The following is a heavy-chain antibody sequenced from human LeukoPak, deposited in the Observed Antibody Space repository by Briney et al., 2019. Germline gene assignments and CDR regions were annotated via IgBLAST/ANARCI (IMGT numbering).Heavy chain of an antibody. D-gene: IGHD4/OR15-4a*01. Sequence: GGSLRLSCAASGFTFSSYGMTWVRQAPGKGLEWVSAIGGSGGSTYYADSVKGRFTISRDNSKNTLYLQMNSLRAEDTAVYYCAKDAFMVPFDYWGQGTLVTVSS. V-gene: IGHV3-23*01. CDR3: AKDAFMVPFDY. J-gene: IGHJ4*02. CDR1: GFTFSSYG. CDR2: IGGSGGST.